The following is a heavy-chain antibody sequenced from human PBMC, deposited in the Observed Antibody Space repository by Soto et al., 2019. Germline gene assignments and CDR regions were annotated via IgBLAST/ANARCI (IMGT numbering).Heavy chain of an antibody. D-gene: IGHD6-13*01. V-gene: IGHV4-59*08. CDR2: IYYSGST. Sequence: QVQLQESGPGLVKPSETLSLTCTVSGGSISSYYWSWIRQPPGKGLEWIGYIYYSGSTNYNPSLKRRVTISVDTSKNQFSLKLSSVTAADTAVYYCARGALLGSSSWYEYWGQGTLVTVSS. CDR1: GGSISSYY. J-gene: IGHJ4*02. CDR3: ARGALLGSSSWYEY.